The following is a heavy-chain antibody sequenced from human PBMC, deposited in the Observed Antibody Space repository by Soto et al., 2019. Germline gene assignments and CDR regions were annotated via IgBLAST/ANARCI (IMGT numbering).Heavy chain of an antibody. CDR3: ASLAAAGIIDY. CDR2: ISSSGSTI. CDR1: GFTFSSYE. D-gene: IGHD6-13*01. J-gene: IGHJ4*02. V-gene: IGHV3-48*03. Sequence: HPGGSLRLSCAASGFTFSSYEMNWVRQAPGKGLEWVSYISSSGSTIYYADSVKGRFTISRDNAKNSLYLQMNSLRAEDTAVYYCASLAAAGIIDYWGQGTLVTVS.